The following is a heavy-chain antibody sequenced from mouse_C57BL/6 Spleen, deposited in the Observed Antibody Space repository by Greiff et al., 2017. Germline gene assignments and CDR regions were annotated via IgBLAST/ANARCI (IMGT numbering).Heavy chain of an antibody. V-gene: IGHV1-81*01. D-gene: IGHD2-2*01. CDR3: ARVGVTTGFAY. CDR2: IYPRSGNT. CDR1: GYTFTSYG. Sequence: VQLQESGAELARPGASVKLSCKASGYTFTSYGISWVKQRTGQGLEWIGEIYPRSGNTYYNEKFKGKATLTADKSSSTAYMELRSLTSEDSAVYFCARVGVTTGFAYWGQGTLVTVSA. J-gene: IGHJ3*01.